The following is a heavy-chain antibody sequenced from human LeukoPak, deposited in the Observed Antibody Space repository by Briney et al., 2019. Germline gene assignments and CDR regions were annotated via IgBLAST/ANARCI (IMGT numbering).Heavy chain of an antibody. Sequence: SETLSLTCAVYGGSFSGYYWSWIRQPPGKGLEWIGEINHSGSTNYNPSLKSRVTISVDTSKNQFSLKLSSVTAADTAVYYCARGYCSSTSCFYYYGMDVWGQGTTVTVSS. CDR2: INHSGST. CDR3: ARGYCSSTSCFYYYGMDV. J-gene: IGHJ6*02. V-gene: IGHV4-34*01. D-gene: IGHD2-2*01. CDR1: GGSFSGYY.